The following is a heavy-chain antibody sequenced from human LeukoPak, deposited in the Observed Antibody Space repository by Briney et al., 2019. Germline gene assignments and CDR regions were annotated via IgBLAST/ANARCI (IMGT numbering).Heavy chain of an antibody. D-gene: IGHD4-23*01. CDR2: IYSSGST. V-gene: IGHV3-53*01. CDR3: ARRGDGGRSFDY. J-gene: IGHJ4*02. CDR1: GFNLGNNY. Sequence: GGSLRLSCAASGFNLGNNYMTWVRQAPGKGLEWVSLIYSSGSTYYAGSVKGRFTISRDNSKNTLYLQVNSLRAEDTAVYYCARRGDGGRSFDYWGQGTLVTVSS.